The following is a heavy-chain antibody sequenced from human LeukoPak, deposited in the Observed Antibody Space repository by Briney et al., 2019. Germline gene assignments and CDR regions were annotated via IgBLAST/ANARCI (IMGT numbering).Heavy chain of an antibody. CDR1: GGSLTSYY. D-gene: IGHD2-2*01. V-gene: IGHV4-59*08. CDR2: IYYRGST. Sequence: PSETLSLTCAVSGGSLTSYYWSWIRQSPGKGLEWIGHIYYRGSTNYNPSLKSRVAISVDTSRKQFSLKLSSVTAADTAVYYCARGRCRSSSTSCRDFGYWGQGTLVTVSS. CDR3: ARGRCRSSSTSCRDFGY. J-gene: IGHJ4*02.